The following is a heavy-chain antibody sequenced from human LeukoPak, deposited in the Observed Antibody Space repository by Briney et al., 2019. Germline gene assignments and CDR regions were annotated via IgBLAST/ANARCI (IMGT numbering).Heavy chain of an antibody. CDR2: INPNSGGT. D-gene: IGHD3-22*01. CDR3: VSSYDSSGYYSRFSGSSGIDY. Sequence: GASVKVSCKASGYTFTGYYMHWVRQAPGQGLEWMGWINPNSGGTNYAQKFRGRVTMTRDTSISTAYMELSRLRSDDTAVYYCVSSYDSSGYYSRFSGSSGIDYWGQGTLVTVSS. CDR1: GYTFTGYY. J-gene: IGHJ4*02. V-gene: IGHV1-2*02.